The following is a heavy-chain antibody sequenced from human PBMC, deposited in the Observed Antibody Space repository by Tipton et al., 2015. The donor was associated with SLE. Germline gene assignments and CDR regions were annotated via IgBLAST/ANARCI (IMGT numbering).Heavy chain of an antibody. J-gene: IGHJ6*02. D-gene: IGHD5-18*01. CDR2: IYYSGTAH. CDR3: ARWIPLTGINV. CDR1: GDSITRSSFY. Sequence: TLSLTCTVSGDSITRSSFYWGWIRQPPGKGLEWIGSIYYSGTAHYENPSLKSRVTISIDTSKNQFSLKLTSVTAADTAVYYCARWIPLTGINVWGQGATVTVSS. V-gene: IGHV4-39*07.